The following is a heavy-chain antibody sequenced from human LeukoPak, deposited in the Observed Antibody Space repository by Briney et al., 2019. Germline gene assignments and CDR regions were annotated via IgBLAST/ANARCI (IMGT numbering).Heavy chain of an antibody. CDR2: IYYSGST. CDR3: AREVVAAATDY. J-gene: IGHJ4*02. V-gene: IGHV4-39*07. D-gene: IGHD6-13*01. CDR1: GGSLSSSSYY. Sequence: SETLSLTCSVSGGSLSSSSYYWGWIRQPPGKGLEWIGNIYYSGSTYYNPSLKSRVTISVDTSKNHFSLRLSSVTAADTAVYYCAREVVAAATDYWGQGTLVTVSS.